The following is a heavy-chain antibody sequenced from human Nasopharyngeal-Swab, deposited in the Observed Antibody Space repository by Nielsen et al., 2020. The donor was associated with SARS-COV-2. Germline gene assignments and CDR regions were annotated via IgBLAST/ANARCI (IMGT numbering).Heavy chain of an antibody. J-gene: IGHJ4*02. Sequence: GGSLRLSCAASGFTFSSYWMSWVRQAPGKGLEWVAHIKQSGSGQYYVDSVKGRFTISGDNAKNSLSLQMNSLRAEDTAVYYCARYCSTTSCPRGFDYWGQGTLVTVSS. CDR2: IKQSGSGQ. V-gene: IGHV3-7*01. CDR3: ARYCSTTSCPRGFDY. CDR1: GFTFSSYW. D-gene: IGHD2-2*01.